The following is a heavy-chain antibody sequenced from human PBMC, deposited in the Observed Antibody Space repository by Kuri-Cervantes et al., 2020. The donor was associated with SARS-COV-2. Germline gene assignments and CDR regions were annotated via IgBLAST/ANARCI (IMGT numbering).Heavy chain of an antibody. CDR3: ADHRYYYCPGIRFDP. CDR1: GYSLSTSGVG. Sequence: SGPPLVIPTQTLTLTCTFSGYSLSTSGVGVGWIRAPPGKALEWLALIYWNDDKRYSPSLKSRLTITKDTTKNQVVLTMTNMDHVDTATYYCADHRYYYCPGIRFDPWGQGTLVTVSS. CDR2: IYWNDDK. J-gene: IGHJ5*02. D-gene: IGHD3-10*01. V-gene: IGHV2-5*01.